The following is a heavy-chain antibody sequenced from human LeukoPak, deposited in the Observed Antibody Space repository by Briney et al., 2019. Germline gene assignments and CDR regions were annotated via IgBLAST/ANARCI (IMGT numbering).Heavy chain of an antibody. CDR1: GFTVSRNY. CDR2: IYSGGSS. J-gene: IGHJ5*02. D-gene: IGHD2-2*01. Sequence: GGSLRLSCAASGFTVSRNYMTWVRQAPGKGLEWVSVIYSGGSSYYADSVKGRFTISRDNAKNSLYLQMNSLRAGDTAVYYCKVVPAATNWFDPWGQGTLVTVSS. CDR3: KVVPAATNWFDP. V-gene: IGHV3-66*01.